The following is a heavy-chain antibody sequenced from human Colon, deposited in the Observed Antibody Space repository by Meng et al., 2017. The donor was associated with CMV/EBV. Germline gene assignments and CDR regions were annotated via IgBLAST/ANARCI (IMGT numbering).Heavy chain of an antibody. CDR1: GFTFRNYW. D-gene: IGHD3-10*01. J-gene: IGHJ4*02. CDR2: ILNDGSGT. Sequence: GESLKISCVASGFTFRNYWMHWVRQSPGKGLVWVSHILNDGSGTGYADSVKGRFTISRDNAKNTLYLQMDSRRVEDTAVYYCASGAGGFDYWGQGTRVTVSS. V-gene: IGHV3-74*01. CDR3: ASGAGGFDY.